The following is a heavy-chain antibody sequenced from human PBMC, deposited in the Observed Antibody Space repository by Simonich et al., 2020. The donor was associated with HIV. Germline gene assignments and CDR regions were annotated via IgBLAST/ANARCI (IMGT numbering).Heavy chain of an antibody. J-gene: IGHJ5*02. CDR3: ARHYYDSSGYYSGIDP. CDR1: GGSISSYY. D-gene: IGHD3-22*01. V-gene: IGHV4-59*01. Sequence: QVQLQESGPGLVKPSETLSLTCTVSGGSISSYYWSWIRQPPGKGLEWIGYIYYSRSTNYNPSLKSRVTISVDTSKNQFSLKLSSVTAADTAVYYCARHYYDSSGYYSGIDPWGQGTLVTVSS. CDR2: IYYSRST.